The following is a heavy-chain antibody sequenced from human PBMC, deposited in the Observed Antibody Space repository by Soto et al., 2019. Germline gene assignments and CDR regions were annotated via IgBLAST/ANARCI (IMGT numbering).Heavy chain of an antibody. CDR1: GFTFSSSA. CDR3: ARDQPSIRWLHLDY. Sequence: QVQLVESGGGVVQPGRSLRLSCAASGFTFSSSAMHWVRQAPGKGLEWVAVISDDGSNKYYADSVKGRFTISRDKSKNTLYLQMNSLRAEDTAVYYCARDQPSIRWLHLDYWGQGTLVTVSS. V-gene: IGHV3-30-3*01. D-gene: IGHD3-22*01. J-gene: IGHJ4*02. CDR2: ISDDGSNK.